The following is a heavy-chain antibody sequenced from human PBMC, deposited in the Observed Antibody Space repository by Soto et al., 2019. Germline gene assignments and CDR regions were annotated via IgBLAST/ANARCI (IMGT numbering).Heavy chain of an antibody. D-gene: IGHD1-1*01. CDR3: ARGRTGTTSYFDY. V-gene: IGHV1-2*02. CDR1: GYTFTGYY. Sequence: GASVKVSCKASGYTFTGYYLHWVRQAPGQGLEWMGWINPNSGGTNYAQKFQGRVTMTRDTSISTAYMELSRLRSDDKAVYYCARGRTGTTSYFDYWGQGNLVTVS. J-gene: IGHJ4*02. CDR2: INPNSGGT.